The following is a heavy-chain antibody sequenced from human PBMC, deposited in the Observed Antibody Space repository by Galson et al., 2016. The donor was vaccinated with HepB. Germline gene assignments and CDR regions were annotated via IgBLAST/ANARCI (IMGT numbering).Heavy chain of an antibody. J-gene: IGHJ4*02. CDR2: INPNHGGT. V-gene: IGHV1-2*06. CDR1: GYTFTVYY. D-gene: IGHD6-6*01. Sequence: SVKVSCKASGYTFTVYYMHWVRQAPGQGLEWMGRINPNHGGTDYAQKFQGRVTMTRDTSISTVYMELSRLKPDDTAIYYCAKMGSSYNLDYWGQGTLLTVSS. CDR3: AKMGSSYNLDY.